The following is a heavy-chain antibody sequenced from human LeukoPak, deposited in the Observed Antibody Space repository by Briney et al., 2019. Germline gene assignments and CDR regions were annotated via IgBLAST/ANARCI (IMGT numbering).Heavy chain of an antibody. D-gene: IGHD3-22*01. J-gene: IGHJ3*02. V-gene: IGHV3-15*01. CDR1: GFTFSNAW. Sequence: KPGGSLRLSCAASGFTFSNAWMSWVRQPPGKGLGWVGRIKSKTDGGTTDYAAPVKGRFTISRDDSKNTLYLQMNSLKTEDTAVYYCTGPMIVVVTDAFDIWGQGTMVTVSS. CDR3: TGPMIVVVTDAFDI. CDR2: IKSKTDGGTT.